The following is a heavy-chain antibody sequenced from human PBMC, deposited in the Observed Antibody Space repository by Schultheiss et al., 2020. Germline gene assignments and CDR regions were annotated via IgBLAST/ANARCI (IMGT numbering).Heavy chain of an antibody. CDR1: GFSLSNAKMG. D-gene: IGHD6-13*01. Sequence: SGPTLVKPTETLTLTCTVSGFSLSNAKMGVTWVRQPPGKALEWLAHIFSNDEKSFSTSLKTRLTITKDTSKNQVVLRMTNVDPVDTATYFCAHRPMTAAGTTFDHWGQGTLVNVSS. V-gene: IGHV2-26*01. CDR3: AHRPMTAAGTTFDH. J-gene: IGHJ4*02. CDR2: IFSNDEK.